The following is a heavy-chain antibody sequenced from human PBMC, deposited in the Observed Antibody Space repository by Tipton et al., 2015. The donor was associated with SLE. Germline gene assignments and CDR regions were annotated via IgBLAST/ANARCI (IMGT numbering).Heavy chain of an antibody. J-gene: IGHJ3*02. CDR3: AKSSVRSAFDI. CDR1: GFTFSDYY. CDR2: ISSSGSTI. Sequence: SLRLSCAASGFTFSDYYMSWIRQAPGKGLEWVSYISSSGSTIYYADSVKGRFTISRDNAKNSLYLQMNSLRAEDTAVYYCAKSSVRSAFDIWGQGTMVTVSS. V-gene: IGHV3-11*04. D-gene: IGHD6-19*01.